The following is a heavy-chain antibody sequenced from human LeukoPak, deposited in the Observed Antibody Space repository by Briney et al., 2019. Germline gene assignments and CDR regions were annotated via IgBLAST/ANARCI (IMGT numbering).Heavy chain of an antibody. Sequence: PGRSLRLSCAASGFTFSSYGMHWVRQAPGKGLEWVAVIWYDGSNKYYADSVKGRFTISRDNSKNTLYLQMNSLRAEDTAVYYCARAVAVETSFDYWGQRTLVTVSS. D-gene: IGHD6-19*01. V-gene: IGHV3-33*01. CDR1: GFTFSSYG. CDR3: ARAVAVETSFDY. J-gene: IGHJ4*02. CDR2: IWYDGSNK.